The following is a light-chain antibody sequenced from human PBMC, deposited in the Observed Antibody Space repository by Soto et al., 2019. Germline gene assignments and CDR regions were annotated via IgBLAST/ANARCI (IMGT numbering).Light chain of an antibody. CDR1: SSDVGGYQY. V-gene: IGLV2-8*01. CDR3: SSYAGSNNDL. CDR2: AVN. Sequence: QSVLTQPPSASGSPGQSVTISCTGTSSDVGGYQYVSWYQQYPGKAPKLMIYAVNKRPSGVPDRFSGSRSGNTASLTVSGLQAEDEADYYCSSYAGSNNDLLGSGTKVTVL. J-gene: IGLJ1*01.